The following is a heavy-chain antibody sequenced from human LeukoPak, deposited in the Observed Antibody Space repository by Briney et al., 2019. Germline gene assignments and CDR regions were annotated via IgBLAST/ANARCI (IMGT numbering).Heavy chain of an antibody. CDR2: ISGSGGSP. V-gene: IGHV3-23*01. D-gene: IGHD1-26*01. CDR3: AKGSGSYDGILDI. J-gene: IGHJ3*02. Sequence: GGSLRLSCAASRFTFNSYAMSWVRQAPGKGLEWVSGISGSGGSPFYADSVKGRFTISRDNSKNMLYLQMNSLRAEDTAVYYCAKGSGSYDGILDIWGQGTLVTVSS. CDR1: RFTFNSYA.